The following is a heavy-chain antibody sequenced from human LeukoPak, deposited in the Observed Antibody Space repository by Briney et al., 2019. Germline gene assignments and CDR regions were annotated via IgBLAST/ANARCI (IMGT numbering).Heavy chain of an antibody. CDR3: ARAGVVPAADGFDP. V-gene: IGHV3-7*01. J-gene: IGHJ5*02. CDR2: IKQDGSEK. D-gene: IGHD2-2*01. Sequence: PPGGSLRLSCAASGFTFSSYWMSWVRQAPGKGLEWVANIKQDGSEKYYVDSVKGRFTISRDNAKNSLYLQMNSLRAEDTAVYYCARAGVVPAADGFDPWGQGTLVTVSS. CDR1: GFTFSSYW.